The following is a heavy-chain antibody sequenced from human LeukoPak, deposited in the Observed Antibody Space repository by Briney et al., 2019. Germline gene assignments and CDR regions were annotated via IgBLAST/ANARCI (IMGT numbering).Heavy chain of an antibody. CDR3: ARGYYDSSGYYLAAY. D-gene: IGHD3-22*01. J-gene: IGHJ4*02. Sequence: SETLSLTCAVYGGSFSGYYWSWIRQPPGKGLEWIGDIYYRGSPNYNPSLKSRVTISIDASKNQFSLKLSSVTAADTAVYYCARGYYDSSGYYLAAYWGQGTLVTAS. V-gene: IGHV4-59*01. CDR1: GGSFSGYY. CDR2: IYYRGSP.